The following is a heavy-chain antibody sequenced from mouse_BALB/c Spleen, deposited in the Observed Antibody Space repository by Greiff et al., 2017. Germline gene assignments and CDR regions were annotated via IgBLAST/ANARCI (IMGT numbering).Heavy chain of an antibody. CDR2: ILPGSGST. J-gene: IGHJ2*01. V-gene: IGHV1-9*01. CDR1: GYTFSSYW. CDR3: ARGGVYYYGFDY. Sequence: QVQLQQSGAELMKPGASVKISCKATGYTFSSYWIEWVKQRPGHGLEWIGEILPGSGSTNYNEKFKGKATFTADTSSNTAYMQLSSLTSEDSAVYYCARGGVYYYGFDYWGQGTTLTVSS. D-gene: IGHD1-1*01.